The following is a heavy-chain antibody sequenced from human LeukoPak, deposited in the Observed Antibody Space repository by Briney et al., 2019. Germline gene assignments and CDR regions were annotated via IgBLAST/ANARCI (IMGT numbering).Heavy chain of an antibody. Sequence: SETLSLTCTVSVVSISSYYWSWIRQPPGKRLEWIGHIYYSGSTNTNYNPSLKSRVTISVDTSKNQFSLKLSSVTAADTAVYYCARIRGGSGYDDYWGQGTLVTVSS. D-gene: IGHD5-12*01. CDR2: IYYSGST. J-gene: IGHJ4*02. CDR1: VVSISSYY. CDR3: ARIRGGSGYDDY. V-gene: IGHV4-59*08.